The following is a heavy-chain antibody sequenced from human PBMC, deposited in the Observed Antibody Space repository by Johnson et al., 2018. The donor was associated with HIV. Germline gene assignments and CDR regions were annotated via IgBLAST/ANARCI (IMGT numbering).Heavy chain of an antibody. CDR2: IYSGGST. V-gene: IGHV3-66*01. CDR3: AKDRTSWGFDAFDL. J-gene: IGHJ3*01. D-gene: IGHD3-16*01. CDR1: GFTVSSNY. Sequence: VQLVESGGGVVQPGRSLRLSCAASGFTVSSNYMSWVRQAPGKGLEWVSVIYSGGSTYYADSVKGRFTISRDNSKNTLYLQMNSLRAEDTAVYFCAKDRTSWGFDAFDLWGQGTMVTVSS.